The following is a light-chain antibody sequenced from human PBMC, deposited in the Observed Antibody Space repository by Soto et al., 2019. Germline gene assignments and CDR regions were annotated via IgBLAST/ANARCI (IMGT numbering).Light chain of an antibody. CDR3: QQYGSTEDT. Sequence: EIVLTQSPDTLSLSPGERATLSCRASQTVSNNFLAWFQQRPGQAPRLLIYGASSRATGIPDRFSGSGSGTDFTLTISRLEREDFAVYYCQQYGSTEDTFCQGSKLEIK. CDR2: GAS. V-gene: IGKV3-20*01. J-gene: IGKJ2*01. CDR1: QTVSNNF.